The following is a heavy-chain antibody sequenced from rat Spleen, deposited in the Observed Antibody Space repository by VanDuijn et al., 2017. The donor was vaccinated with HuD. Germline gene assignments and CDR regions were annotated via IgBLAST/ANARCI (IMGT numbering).Heavy chain of an antibody. CDR3: TAGGGYWDY. J-gene: IGHJ2*01. V-gene: IGHV5-29*01. CDR2: ITHTGDST. D-gene: IGHD1-11*01. CDR1: GFTFSNYG. Sequence: EVHLVESGGGLVQPGRSLKLSCATSGFTFSNYGMVWVRQAPTKGLEWVASITHTGDSTYYPDSVKGRFTISRDNAKSTLYLQMNSLRSEDTATYYCTAGGGYWDYWGQGVMVTVSS.